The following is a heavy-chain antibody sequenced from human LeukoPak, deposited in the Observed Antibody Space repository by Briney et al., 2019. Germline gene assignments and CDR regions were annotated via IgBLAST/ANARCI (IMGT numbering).Heavy chain of an antibody. J-gene: IGHJ6*02. CDR3: AREMGVVTAHGIDV. D-gene: IGHD4-23*01. V-gene: IGHV4-39*02. CDR1: GGSIGSISSNNYH. Sequence: PSETLSLTCIVSGGSIGSISSNNYHWGWIRQPPGKGLEWIGSIYYSGSTYYNPSLKSRVTISVDTSKNQFSLKLSSVTAADTALYYCAREMGVVTAHGIDVWGQGTTVTVSS. CDR2: IYYSGST.